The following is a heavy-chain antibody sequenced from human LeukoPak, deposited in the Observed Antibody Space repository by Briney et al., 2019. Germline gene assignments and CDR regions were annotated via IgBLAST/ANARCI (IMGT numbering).Heavy chain of an antibody. D-gene: IGHD1-26*01. J-gene: IGHJ4*02. CDR1: GFTFSSYE. V-gene: IGHV3-21*01. CDR2: ITSSSSYI. CDR3: ARDPIQGGSYSTRFDY. Sequence: GGSLRLSCAASGFTFSSYEMNWVRQAPGKGLEWVSSITSSSSYIYYADSVKGRFTISRDNAKNSLYLQMNSLRAEDTAVYYCARDPIQGGSYSTRFDYWGQGTLVTVSS.